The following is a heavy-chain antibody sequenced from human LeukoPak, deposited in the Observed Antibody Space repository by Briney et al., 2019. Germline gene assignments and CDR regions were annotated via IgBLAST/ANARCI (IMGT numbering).Heavy chain of an antibody. CDR1: GGSITSLY. CDR3: VRSATIAVFRYGMDV. D-gene: IGHD6-19*01. V-gene: IGHV4-59*11. CDR2: VHHTGVT. Sequence: PSETLSLTCSVSGGSITSLYRSWVRQPPGKGLGYVGYVHHTGVTNYNPSLRGRVTVSMDASKNQFYLKLNSVTAADTAVYYCVRSATIAVFRYGMDVWGQGTTVTVSS. J-gene: IGHJ6*02.